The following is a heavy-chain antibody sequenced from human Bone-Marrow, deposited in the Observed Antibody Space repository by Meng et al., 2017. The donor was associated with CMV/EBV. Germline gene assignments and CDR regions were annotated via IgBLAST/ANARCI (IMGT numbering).Heavy chain of an antibody. CDR3: ARNVLLWFGELLRLGGMDV. CDR2: INPDSGGT. V-gene: IGHV1-2*02. J-gene: IGHJ6*02. CDR1: FTGYY. D-gene: IGHD3-10*01. Sequence: FTGYYLHWVRQAPGQGLEWMGWINPDSGGTNYAQKFQGRVTMTRDTSISTAYMELSRLRSDDTAVYYCARNVLLWFGELLRLGGMDVWGQGTTVTVSS.